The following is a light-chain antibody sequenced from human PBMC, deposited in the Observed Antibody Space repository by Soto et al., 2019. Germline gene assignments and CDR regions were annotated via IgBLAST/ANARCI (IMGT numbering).Light chain of an antibody. Sequence: QSALTQPASVSGSPGQSITFSCTGTSNDIGGYYYVAWYQQHPGKAPKLMISDVSKRPSGVPDRFSGSKSGNTASLTISGLQTEDEADYYCCSYAGSSTWVFGGGTKLTVL. CDR3: CSYAGSSTWV. V-gene: IGLV2-11*01. J-gene: IGLJ3*02. CDR1: SNDIGGYYY. CDR2: DVS.